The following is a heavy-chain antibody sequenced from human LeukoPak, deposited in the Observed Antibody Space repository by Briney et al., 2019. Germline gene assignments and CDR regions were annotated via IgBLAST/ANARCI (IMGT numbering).Heavy chain of an antibody. CDR2: ISGSGGST. CDR3: ASQNSPGYSSSWYEG. V-gene: IGHV3-23*01. D-gene: IGHD6-13*01. Sequence: AGGSLRLSCAASGFTFSSYAMSWVRQAPGKGLEWVSAISGSGGSTYYADSVKGRFTISRDNSKNTLYLQMNSLRAEDTAVYYCASQNSPGYSSSWYEGWGQGTLVTVSS. CDR1: GFTFSSYA. J-gene: IGHJ4*02.